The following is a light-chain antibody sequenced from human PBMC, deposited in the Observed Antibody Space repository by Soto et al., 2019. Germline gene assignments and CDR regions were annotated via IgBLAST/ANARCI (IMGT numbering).Light chain of an antibody. CDR1: QSVSTNF. V-gene: IGKV3-20*01. J-gene: IGKJ1*01. CDR2: GAS. Sequence: EIVLTQSPGTLSLSPGEGATLSCRASQSVSTNFFAWYKQKPGQAPRLLIYGASTRATGIPDRFSGSGSGSDFTFTISRLEPEDFAVYYCQQYGRTSWTFGQGTKVE. CDR3: QQYGRTSWT.